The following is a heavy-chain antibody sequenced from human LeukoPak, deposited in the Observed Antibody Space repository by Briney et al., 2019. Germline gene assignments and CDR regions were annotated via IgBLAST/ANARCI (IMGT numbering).Heavy chain of an antibody. Sequence: PSETLSLTRTVSGGSISSSGYYWGWIRQPPGKGLEWIGNISYSGSTYYNPSLKSRVTISVDTSKNQFSLKLSSVTAADTAVYYCARLSSSGWLPFDYWGQGSLVTVSS. CDR3: ARLSSSGWLPFDY. V-gene: IGHV4-39*01. D-gene: IGHD5-12*01. J-gene: IGHJ4*02. CDR1: GGSISSSGYY. CDR2: ISYSGST.